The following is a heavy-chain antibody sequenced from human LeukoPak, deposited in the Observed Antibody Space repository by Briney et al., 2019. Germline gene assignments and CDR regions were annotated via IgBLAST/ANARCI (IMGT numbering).Heavy chain of an antibody. CDR1: GYTFTGYY. D-gene: IGHD4-17*01. CDR3: ARTTVTTGGAFDI. V-gene: IGHV1-2*02. Sequence: ASVKVSCKASGYTFTGYYMHWVRQTPGQRLEWMGWIKPNSGGTTYAQKFQGRFTMTRDTSISTAYMELSRLRSDDTAVYYCARTTVTTGGAFDIWGQGTMVTVSS. CDR2: IKPNSGGT. J-gene: IGHJ3*02.